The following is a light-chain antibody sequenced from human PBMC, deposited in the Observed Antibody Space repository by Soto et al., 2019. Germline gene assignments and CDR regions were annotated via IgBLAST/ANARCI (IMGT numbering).Light chain of an antibody. Sequence: DIPMTQSPSTLSASGGDRVTITCRASQSISWWLAWYQQKPGKAPKLLIYKASTLDSGVPSRFSGSGSGTEFTLTISSLQPDDIGTYFCQQYSSPWTFGQGTKVEIK. CDR2: KAS. CDR3: QQYSSPWT. J-gene: IGKJ1*01. CDR1: QSISWW. V-gene: IGKV1-5*03.